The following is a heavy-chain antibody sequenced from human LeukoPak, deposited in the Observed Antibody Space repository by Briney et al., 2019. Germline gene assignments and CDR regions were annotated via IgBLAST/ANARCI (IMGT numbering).Heavy chain of an antibody. V-gene: IGHV3-48*01. CDR1: GFTFSSYS. D-gene: IGHD2-2*01. CDR3: ASCSTSCYAFDI. J-gene: IGHJ3*02. Sequence: GGSLRLSCAASGFTFSSYSMNWVRQAPGKGLEWVSYISSSSSTIYYADSVKGRFTISRDNAKNSLYLQMNSLRAEDTAVYYCASCSTSCYAFDIWGQGTMVTVSS. CDR2: ISSSSSTI.